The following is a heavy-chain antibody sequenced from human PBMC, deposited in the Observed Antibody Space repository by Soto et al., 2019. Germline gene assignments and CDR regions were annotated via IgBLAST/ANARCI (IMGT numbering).Heavy chain of an antibody. V-gene: IGHV3-66*01. D-gene: IGHD6-13*01. CDR3: ARDNRIAAAGRDKTRHNWFDP. J-gene: IGHJ5*02. CDR2: IYSGDST. CDR1: GVNCISFG. Sequence: GVSIRVCWAAAGVNCISFGVSWVLQAPGKGLEWVSVIYSGDSTFYADSVKGRFTVSRDDSKNTLDLQMNSLRAEDTAVYYCARDNRIAAAGRDKTRHNWFDPWGQGTLVTVSS.